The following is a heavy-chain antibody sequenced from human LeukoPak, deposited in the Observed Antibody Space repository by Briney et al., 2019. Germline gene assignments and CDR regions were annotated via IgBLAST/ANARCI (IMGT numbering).Heavy chain of an antibody. D-gene: IGHD6-19*01. CDR3: ARGKYSSAWSDY. V-gene: IGHV3-21*01. Sequence: GGSLRLSCAASEFTFSSYSMNWVRQAPGKGLEWVSSISNNSTYIYYADSVKGRFTISRDNAKNSLYLQMNSLRADDTAVYYCARGKYSSAWSDYWGQGTLVTVSS. CDR2: ISNNSTYI. CDR1: EFTFSSYS. J-gene: IGHJ4*02.